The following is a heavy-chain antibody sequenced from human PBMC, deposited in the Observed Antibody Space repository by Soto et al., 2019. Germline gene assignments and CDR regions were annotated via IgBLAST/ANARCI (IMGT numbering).Heavy chain of an antibody. CDR2: IIPMSSSS. CDR3: AKDIGFQQHLFVFDL. D-gene: IGHD3-10*02. Sequence: SVKVSCKASGGTFSDYAFSWVRQAPGQGLEWMGGIIPMSSSSSFAQKFQGRLTITADDSTSTAYMSLSSLGSADTAMYYCAKDIGFQQHLFVFDLWGPGTLVTVSS. J-gene: IGHJ4*02. CDR1: GGTFSDYA. V-gene: IGHV1-69*13.